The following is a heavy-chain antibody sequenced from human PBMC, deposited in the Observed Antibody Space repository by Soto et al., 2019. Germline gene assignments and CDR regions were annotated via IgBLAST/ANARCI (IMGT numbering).Heavy chain of an antibody. CDR2: ISWNSGRI. Sequence: GGSLRLSCAASGFTFDDYAMYWVRQVPWKGLEWVSGISWNSGRIGYAGSVKGRFTISRDNAKNSLYLQMNSLRPEDTALYYCTKARLWGGDGYNSYYYNAMDVWGQGTTVTVSS. V-gene: IGHV3-9*01. D-gene: IGHD3-16*01. CDR1: GFTFDDYA. CDR3: TKARLWGGDGYNSYYYNAMDV. J-gene: IGHJ6*02.